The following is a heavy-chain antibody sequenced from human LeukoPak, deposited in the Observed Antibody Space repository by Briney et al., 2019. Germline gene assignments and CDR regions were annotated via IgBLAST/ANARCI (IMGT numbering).Heavy chain of an antibody. CDR2: ITSDGSST. CDR1: GFTFSSYA. CDR3: ARDLTGAVFDF. V-gene: IGHV3-74*01. Sequence: PGGSLRLSCAASGFTFSSYAMSWVRQAPGKGLVCVSRITSDGSSTSYADSVRGRFTISRDNAKNTVYLQMNSLRAEDTAVYYCARDLTGAVFDFWGQGTLVSVSS. D-gene: IGHD1-26*01. J-gene: IGHJ4*02.